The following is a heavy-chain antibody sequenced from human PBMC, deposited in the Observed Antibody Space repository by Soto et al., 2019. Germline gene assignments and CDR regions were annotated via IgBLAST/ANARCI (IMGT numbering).Heavy chain of an antibody. V-gene: IGHV4-39*01. D-gene: IGHD3-10*01. CDR3: ARHRGRGFLELDDYYHYGMSF. CDR2: AYNSGST. CDR1: GGSITSSSYY. Sequence: SETLSLTCTVSGGSITSSSYYWGWIRQPPGKGLEWIGSAYNSGSTYYNPSLKSRVTISVDTSKNQFSLRLSSVTAADTAVYYCARHRGRGFLELDDYYHYGMSFRAQGSSVPVS. J-gene: IGHJ6*01.